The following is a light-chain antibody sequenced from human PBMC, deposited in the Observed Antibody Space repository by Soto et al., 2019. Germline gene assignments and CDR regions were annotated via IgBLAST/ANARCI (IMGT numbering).Light chain of an antibody. V-gene: IGLV2-11*01. CDR3: CSYAGSSLYV. J-gene: IGLJ1*01. Sequence: QSVLTQPRSVSGSPGQSVTISCTGTSSDVGGYNYVSWYQQHPGKAPKLMIYDVSKRPSGVPDRFSGSKSGNTASLTISGLQAEDEADYSCCSYAGSSLYVFGTGTKVTVL. CDR2: DVS. CDR1: SSDVGGYNY.